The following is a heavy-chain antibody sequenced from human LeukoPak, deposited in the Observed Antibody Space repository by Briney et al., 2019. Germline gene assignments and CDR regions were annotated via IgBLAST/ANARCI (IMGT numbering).Heavy chain of an antibody. CDR1: GVSITTNY. CDR2: IYYSGNT. V-gene: IGHV4-59*12. D-gene: IGHD6-19*01. CDR3: ARSWGSGWLYDI. Sequence: SETLSLTCTVSGVSITTNYWSWVRQPPGKGLEWIGYIYYSGNTNYNPSLKSRVTMSLDTSKNQVSLKLTSVTAADTAVYYCARSWGSGWLYDIWGQGTMVTVSS. J-gene: IGHJ3*02.